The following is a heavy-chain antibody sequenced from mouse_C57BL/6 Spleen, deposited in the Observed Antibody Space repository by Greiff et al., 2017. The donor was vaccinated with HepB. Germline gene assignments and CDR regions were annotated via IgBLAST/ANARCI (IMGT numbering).Heavy chain of an antibody. V-gene: IGHV1-52*01. Sequence: QVQLQQPGAELVRPGSSVKLSCKASGYTFTSYWLHWVKQRPIQGLEWIGNIDPSDSETHYNQKFKDKATLTVDKSSSTAYMQLSSLTSEDSAVYYCARGCYGSSYGPWFAYWGQGTLVTVSA. CDR2: IDPSDSET. J-gene: IGHJ3*01. CDR3: ARGCYGSSYGPWFAY. D-gene: IGHD1-1*01. CDR1: GYTFTSYW.